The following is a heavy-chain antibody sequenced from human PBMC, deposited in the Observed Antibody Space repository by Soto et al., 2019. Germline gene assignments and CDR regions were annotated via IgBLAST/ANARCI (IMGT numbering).Heavy chain of an antibody. CDR1: GGSISSSSYY. CDR2: IYYSGST. CDR3: ARAMVRGVIITLAPTEGNWFDP. J-gene: IGHJ5*02. V-gene: IGHV4-39*01. Sequence: QLQLQESGPGLVKPSETLSLTCTVSGGSISSSSYYWGWIRQPPGKGLEWIGSIYYSGSTYYNPSLKSRVPISVDTSKTQFSLKLSSVTAADTAVYYCARAMVRGVIITLAPTEGNWFDPWGQGTLVTVSS. D-gene: IGHD3-10*01.